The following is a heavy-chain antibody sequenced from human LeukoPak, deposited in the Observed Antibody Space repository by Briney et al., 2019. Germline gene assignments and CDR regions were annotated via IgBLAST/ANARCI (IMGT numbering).Heavy chain of an antibody. D-gene: IGHD3-10*01. CDR1: GYTFTAYY. CDR3: GRAYGSGTSYHPDY. V-gene: IGHV1-2*02. Sequence: ASVKVSCTASGYTFTAYYMHWVRQAPGQGLAWMGWINPNSGDTNSSQKLQDRVTLTRDTSISTAYMELSSLTSDDTAVYYCGRAYGSGTSYHPDYWGQGTLVTVSS. CDR2: INPNSGDT. J-gene: IGHJ4*02.